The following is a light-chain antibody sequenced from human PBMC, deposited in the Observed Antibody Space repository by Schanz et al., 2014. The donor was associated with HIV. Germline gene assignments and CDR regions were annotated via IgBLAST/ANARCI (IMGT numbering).Light chain of an antibody. J-gene: IGLJ3*02. V-gene: IGLV2-14*03. CDR1: SGDVGSYNY. CDR3: SSCTTSNTLV. Sequence: QSVLTQPPSVSGAPGQRVTISCTGTSGDVGSYNYVSWYQQHPGKAPKLMIYDVSNRPSGVSSRFSGSKSGNTASLTISGLQAEDEADYYCSSCTTSNTLVFGGGTKLTVL. CDR2: DVS.